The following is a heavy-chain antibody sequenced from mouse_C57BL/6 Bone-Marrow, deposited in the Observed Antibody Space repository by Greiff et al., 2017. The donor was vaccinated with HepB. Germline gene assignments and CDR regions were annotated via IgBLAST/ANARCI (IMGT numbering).Heavy chain of an antibody. J-gene: IGHJ4*01. V-gene: IGHV1-31*01. CDR3: ARMVTTGDYYAMDY. Sequence: EVKLMESGPELVKPGASVKISCKASGYSFTGYYMHWVKQSHGNILDWIGYIYPYNGVSSYNQKFKGKATLTVDKSSSTAYMELRSLTSEDSAVYYCARMVTTGDYYAMDYWGQGTSVTVSS. CDR2: IYPYNGVS. D-gene: IGHD2-2*01. CDR1: GYSFTGYY.